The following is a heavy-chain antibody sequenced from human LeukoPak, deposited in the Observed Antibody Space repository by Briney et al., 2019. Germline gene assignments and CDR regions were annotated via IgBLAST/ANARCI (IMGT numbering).Heavy chain of an antibody. V-gene: IGHV3-13*01. CDR2: IGTAGDT. Sequence: GGSLRLSCAASGFTFSSYDMHWVRQATGKGLEWVSAIGTAGDTYYPGSVKGRFTISRENAKNSLYLQMNSLRAGDTAVYYCARASHYYDSSGYYYGFDYWGQGTLVTVSS. CDR3: ARASHYYDSSGYYYGFDY. J-gene: IGHJ4*02. CDR1: GFTFSSYD. D-gene: IGHD3-22*01.